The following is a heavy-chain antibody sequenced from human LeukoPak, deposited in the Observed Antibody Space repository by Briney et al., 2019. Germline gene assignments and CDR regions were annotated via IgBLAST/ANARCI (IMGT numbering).Heavy chain of an antibody. CDR2: ISSSSSTI. V-gene: IGHV3-48*01. D-gene: IGHD2-15*01. CDR3: ARLGVDIVVVVAAGFDY. J-gene: IGHJ4*02. CDR1: GFTFSSYS. Sequence: GGSLRLSCAASGFTFSSYSMNWVRQAPGKGLEWVSYISSSSSTIYYADSVKGRFTISRDNAKNSLYLQMNSLRAEDTAVYYCARLGVDIVVVVAAGFDYWGQGTLVTVSS.